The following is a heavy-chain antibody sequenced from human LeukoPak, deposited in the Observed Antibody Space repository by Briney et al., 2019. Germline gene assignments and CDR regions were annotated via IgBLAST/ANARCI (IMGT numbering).Heavy chain of an antibody. J-gene: IGHJ4*02. V-gene: IGHV4-38-2*02. D-gene: IGHD6-6*01. Sequence: SETLSLTCTVSGYSISSGYYWGWIRPPPGKGLEWIGSIYYSGSTYYNPSLKSRVTISVDTSKNQFSLKLSSVTAADTAVYYCARDPEKYSSSSFDYWGQGTLVTVSS. CDR2: IYYSGST. CDR1: GYSISSGYY. CDR3: ARDPEKYSSSSFDY.